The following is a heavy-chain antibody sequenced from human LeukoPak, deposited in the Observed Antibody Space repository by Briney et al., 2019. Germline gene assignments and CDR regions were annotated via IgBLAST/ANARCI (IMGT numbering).Heavy chain of an antibody. V-gene: IGHV3-43*01. D-gene: IGHD2-15*01. CDR2: ISWDGGST. CDR3: EEGGGGVGGFDY. CDR1: GFTFDDYT. J-gene: IGHJ4*02. Sequence: PGGSLRLSCAASGFTFDDYTMHWVRQAPGKGLEWVSLISWDGGSTYYADSVKGRFTISRDNSKNSLYLQMNSLRTEDTALYYCEEGGGGVGGFDYWGQGTLVTVSS.